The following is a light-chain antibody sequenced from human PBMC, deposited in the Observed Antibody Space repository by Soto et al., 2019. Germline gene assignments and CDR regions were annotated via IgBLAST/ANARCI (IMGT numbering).Light chain of an antibody. CDR2: EVS. CDR1: SSDVGSYNR. J-gene: IGLJ1*01. V-gene: IGLV2-18*02. Sequence: QSALTQPPSVSGSPGQSVAISCTGTSSDVGSYNRVSWYQQPPGAAPKLMIYEVSNRPSGVPDRFSGSKSGNTASLTISGLLAEDEADYYCNSYTGSSTYVFGTGTKVTV. CDR3: NSYTGSSTYV.